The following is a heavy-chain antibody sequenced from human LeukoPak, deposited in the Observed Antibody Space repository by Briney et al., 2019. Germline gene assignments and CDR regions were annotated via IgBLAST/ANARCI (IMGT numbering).Heavy chain of an antibody. D-gene: IGHD3-3*01. CDR2: FYIDGRA. Sequence: GGSLRLSCTASGFSVGGNYISWVRQAPGKGLEWVSIFYIDGRAFHAASVKGRFTISRDNAKNSLYLQMNSLRAEDTALYYCAKDPRIFGVVTPYYFDYWGQGTLVTVSS. J-gene: IGHJ4*02. CDR1: GFSVGGNY. V-gene: IGHV3-53*05. CDR3: AKDPRIFGVVTPYYFDY.